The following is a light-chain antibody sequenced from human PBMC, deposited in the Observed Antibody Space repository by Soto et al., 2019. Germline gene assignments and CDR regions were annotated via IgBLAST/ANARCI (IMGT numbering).Light chain of an antibody. J-gene: IGLJ3*02. CDR2: DVS. CDR1: SSDVGGYNY. V-gene: IGLV2-14*01. Sequence: QSVLTQPASVSGSPGQSITISCTGTSSDVGGYNYVSWYQQHPGKAPKVMIYDVSNRPSGVSNRFSGSKSGNTASLTISGLQAEDEADYYCSSYTSSSTLVFGGGTQLTVL. CDR3: SSYTSSSTLV.